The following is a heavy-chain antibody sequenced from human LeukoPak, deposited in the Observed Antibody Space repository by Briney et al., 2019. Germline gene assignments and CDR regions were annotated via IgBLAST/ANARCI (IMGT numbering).Heavy chain of an antibody. D-gene: IGHD6-6*01. V-gene: IGHV3-74*01. Sequence: GSLRLSCIASGFSFSGHWMHWARQLPGKGLVWVSRISPTGSTTSYADSVEGRFTVSRDNAKNTLYLQVNNLRAEDTAVYYCARGPNSNWSGLDFWGQGTLLTVSS. CDR2: ISPTGSTT. CDR1: GFSFSGHW. CDR3: ARGPNSNWSGLDF. J-gene: IGHJ4*02.